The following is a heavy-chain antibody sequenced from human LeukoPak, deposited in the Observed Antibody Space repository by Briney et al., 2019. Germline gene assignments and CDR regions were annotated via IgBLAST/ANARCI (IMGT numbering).Heavy chain of an antibody. CDR2: MYYSGST. J-gene: IGHJ4*02. V-gene: IGHV4-39*01. CDR3: ARHEYYHDSIGNERRASAFDN. Sequence: SETLSLTCTVSDGSISSSSYYWGWIRQPPGKGLEWIGSMYYSGSTYYNPSLKSRVTISVDTSKNQFSLKLSSVTVADTAVYYCARHEYYHDSIGNERRASAFDNWGQGTLVTVSS. CDR1: DGSISSSSYY. D-gene: IGHD3-22*01.